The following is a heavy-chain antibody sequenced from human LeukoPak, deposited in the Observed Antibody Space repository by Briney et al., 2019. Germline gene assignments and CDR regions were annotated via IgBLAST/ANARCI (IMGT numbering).Heavy chain of an antibody. Sequence: PGGSLSHSRAASGFTCSSYVMHWVRQAPGKGLEWVAVIWYDGSNKYYADSVKGRFTISRDNSKNTLYLQMNSLRAEDTAVYYCARAAGVIVVVPAAVMSPPDYWGQGTLVTVSS. CDR2: IWYDGSNK. D-gene: IGHD2-2*01. V-gene: IGHV3-33*01. CDR3: ARAAGVIVVVPAAVMSPPDY. J-gene: IGHJ4*02. CDR1: GFTCSSYV.